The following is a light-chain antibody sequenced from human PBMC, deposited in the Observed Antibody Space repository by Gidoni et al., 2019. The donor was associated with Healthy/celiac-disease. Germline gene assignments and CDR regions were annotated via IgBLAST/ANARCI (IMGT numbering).Light chain of an antibody. V-gene: IGKV1-39*01. Sequence: SASVGDTVTITCRASQSISSYFNWYQQKPGKAPKLLLYAASSLQSGVPSRFSGSGSGTDFTLTISSLQPEDFATYYCQQSYSTPWTFGQGTKVEIK. CDR3: QQSYSTPWT. CDR2: AAS. CDR1: QSISSY. J-gene: IGKJ1*01.